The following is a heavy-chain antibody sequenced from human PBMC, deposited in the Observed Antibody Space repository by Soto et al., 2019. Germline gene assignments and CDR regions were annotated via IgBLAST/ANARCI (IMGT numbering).Heavy chain of an antibody. CDR3: ATLGGRDY. D-gene: IGHD3-10*01. V-gene: IGHV3-30*03. Sequence: QVQLVESGGGVVQPGRSQRLSCAASGFTFSSYGMHWVRQAPGKGLEWVAVISYDGSNKYYADSVKGRFTISRDNSKNTLYLQMNSLRAEDTAVYYCATLGGRDYWGQGTLVTVSS. CDR2: ISYDGSNK. CDR1: GFTFSSYG. J-gene: IGHJ4*02.